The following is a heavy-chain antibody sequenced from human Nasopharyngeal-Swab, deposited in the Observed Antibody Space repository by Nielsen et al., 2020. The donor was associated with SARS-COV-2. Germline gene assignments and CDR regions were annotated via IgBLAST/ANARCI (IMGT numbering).Heavy chain of an antibody. CDR3: ASLTYYDILTGYYSSDY. J-gene: IGHJ4*02. V-gene: IGHV5-10-1*01. Sequence: GESLKISCQGSGYSFTSYWISWVRQMPGKGLEWMGRIDPSDSYTNYSPSFQGHVTISADKSISTAYLQWSSLKASDTAMYYCASLTYYDILTGYYSSDYWGQGTLVTVSS. CDR1: GYSFTSYW. D-gene: IGHD3-9*01. CDR2: IDPSDSYT.